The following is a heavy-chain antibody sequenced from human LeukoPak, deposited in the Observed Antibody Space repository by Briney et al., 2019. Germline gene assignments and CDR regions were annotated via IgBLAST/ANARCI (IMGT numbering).Heavy chain of an antibody. V-gene: IGHV4-59*08. J-gene: IGHJ4*02. CDR2: MYYSGST. Sequence: SDTLSLTCTVSGCSLSPYCWIWIRQAPGKGLEWIGDMYYSGSTNYNRDIKSRVTLSVDTSKSQFSLKLSSVTAADTAVYYCARRQTYFDNWGQGNLVTVSS. CDR1: GCSLSPYC. CDR3: ARRQTYFDN.